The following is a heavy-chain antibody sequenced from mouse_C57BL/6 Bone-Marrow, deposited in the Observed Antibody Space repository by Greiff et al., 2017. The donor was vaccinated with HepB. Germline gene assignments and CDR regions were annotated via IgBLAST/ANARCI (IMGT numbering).Heavy chain of an antibody. V-gene: IGHV14-4*01. Sequence: EVQLVESGAELVRPGASVKLSCTASGFNIKDDYMHWVKQRPEQGLEWIGWIDPENGDTEYASKFQGKATITADTSSNTAYLQLSSLTSEDTAVYYCTTEAWFAYWGQGTLVTVSA. CDR2: IDPENGDT. CDR1: GFNIKDDY. J-gene: IGHJ3*01. CDR3: TTEAWFAY.